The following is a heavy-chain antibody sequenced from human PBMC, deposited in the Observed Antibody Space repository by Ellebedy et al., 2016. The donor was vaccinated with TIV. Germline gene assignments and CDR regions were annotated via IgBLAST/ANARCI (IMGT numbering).Heavy chain of an antibody. CDR3: ARDFDYWSARGMDV. CDR2: IKEDGSEK. J-gene: IGHJ6*02. D-gene: IGHD3-3*01. V-gene: IGHV3-7*03. CDR1: GFKFSKYW. Sequence: GESLKISCAASGFKFSKYWMSWVRQAPGKGLEWVANIKEDGSEKQYIDSVEGRFTISRNNAKNSMSLQMNSLRVEDTAVYYCARDFDYWSARGMDVWGQGTTVTVS.